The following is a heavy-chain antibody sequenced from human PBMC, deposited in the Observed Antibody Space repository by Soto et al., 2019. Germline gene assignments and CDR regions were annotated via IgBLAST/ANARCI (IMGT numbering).Heavy chain of an antibody. CDR1: GITFSSYS. J-gene: IGHJ6*02. D-gene: IGHD2-21*02. V-gene: IGHV3-21*03. Sequence: EVQLVESGGGLVKPGGSLRLSCAASGITFSSYSMNWVRQAPGKGLEWVSSISSSSSYIYYADSVKGRFTISRDNAKNSLYLQMNSVRADDTAVYYCARGAYFGGDFYSLYYYYFYGMDVWGQGTTVTVSS. CDR2: ISSSSSYI. CDR3: ARGAYFGGDFYSLYYYYFYGMDV.